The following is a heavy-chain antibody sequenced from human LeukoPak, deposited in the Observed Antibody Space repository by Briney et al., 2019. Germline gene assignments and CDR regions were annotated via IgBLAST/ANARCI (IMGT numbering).Heavy chain of an antibody. CDR2: INPHNDNI. CDR1: GYAFTRYG. Sequence: ASVTVSCKASGYAFTRYGVSWVRQAPGQGLEWLGWINPHNDNINYAPNVQDRVTLTTDTSASTVYTELRSLRSDDTAVYYCARGGGGGYYYHYMDVWGKGTTVVVSS. V-gene: IGHV1-18*01. CDR3: ARGGGGGYYYHYMDV. D-gene: IGHD3-10*01. J-gene: IGHJ6*03.